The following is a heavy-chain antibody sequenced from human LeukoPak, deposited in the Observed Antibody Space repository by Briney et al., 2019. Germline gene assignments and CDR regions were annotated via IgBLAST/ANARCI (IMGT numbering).Heavy chain of an antibody. D-gene: IGHD4-17*01. CDR1: GGSFSGYY. CDR2: INHSGST. CDR3: ARQDDYLFDY. Sequence: SETLSLTCAVYGGSFSGYYWSWIRQPPGKGLEWIGEINHSGSTNYNPSLKSRVTIPVDTSKNQFSLKLSSVTAADTAVYYCARQDDYLFDYWGQGTLVTVSS. V-gene: IGHV4-34*01. J-gene: IGHJ4*02.